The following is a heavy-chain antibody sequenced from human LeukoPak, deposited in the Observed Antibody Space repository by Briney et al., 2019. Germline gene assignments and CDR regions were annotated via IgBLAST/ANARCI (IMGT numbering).Heavy chain of an antibody. CDR1: GFTFSSYS. V-gene: IGHV3-21*01. Sequence: GGSLRLSCAASGFTFSSYSMNWVRQAPGKGLEWVSSISSSSSYIYYADSVKGRFTISRDNAKNSLYLQMNSLRAEDTAVYYCARQSGDYAVEYFQHWGQGTLVTVSS. CDR2: ISSSSSYI. D-gene: IGHD4-17*01. CDR3: ARQSGDYAVEYFQH. J-gene: IGHJ1*01.